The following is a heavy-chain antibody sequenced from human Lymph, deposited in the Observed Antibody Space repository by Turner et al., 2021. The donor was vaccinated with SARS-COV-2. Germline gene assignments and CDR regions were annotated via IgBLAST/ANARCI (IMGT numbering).Heavy chain of an antibody. CDR1: GFTFISYG. J-gene: IGHJ6*02. V-gene: IGHV3-30*03. CDR2: MSYDGGHK. Sequence: QVQLVEPGGGVVQPGRSLRPSCAASGFTFISYGMHWVRQAPGKGLGWVAVMSYDGGHKSYADSVKGRFTISRDNSKNTLYLQMISLRAEDTAVYYCAWALYYYYGMDVWGQGTTVTVSS. CDR3: AWALYYYYGMDV.